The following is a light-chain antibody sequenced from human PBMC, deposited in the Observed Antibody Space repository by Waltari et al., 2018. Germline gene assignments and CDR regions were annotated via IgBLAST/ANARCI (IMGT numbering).Light chain of an antibody. J-gene: IGLJ1*01. CDR2: GDT. CDR3: QSYDSSLSAPYV. V-gene: IGLV1-40*01. CDR1: SSNIGAPFD. Sequence: QSVLTQPPSVSGAPGQSVTISCTGSSSNIGAPFDVHWYQHLPGTAPKRLIYGDTNRPSGVPDRFSGSKSGTSASLAITGLQAEDEADYYCQSYDSSLSAPYVFGGGTKVTVL.